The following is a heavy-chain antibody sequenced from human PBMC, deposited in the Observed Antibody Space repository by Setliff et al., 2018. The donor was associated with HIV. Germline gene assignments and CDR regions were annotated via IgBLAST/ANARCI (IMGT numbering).Heavy chain of an antibody. CDR3: ARGRDKYGPIDY. CDR2: IYTSGST. Sequence: SETLSLTCTVSGGSIRSFFWSWIRQPPGKGLEWIGHIYTSGSTNYNPSLKSRVTISVDTSRSQFSLKLSSVTAADTAVYYCARGRDKYGPIDYWGQGTLVTVSS. J-gene: IGHJ4*02. V-gene: IGHV4-4*08. CDR1: GGSIRSFF. D-gene: IGHD3-10*01.